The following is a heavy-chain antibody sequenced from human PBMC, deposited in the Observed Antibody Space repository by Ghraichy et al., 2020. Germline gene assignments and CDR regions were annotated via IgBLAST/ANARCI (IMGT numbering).Heavy chain of an antibody. CDR2: ISGSGGST. J-gene: IGHJ6*02. D-gene: IGHD3-10*01. CDR1: GFTFSSYA. Sequence: GGSLRLSCTASGFTFSSYAMTWVRQAPGEGLEWVSAISGSGGSTYYADSVKGRFTISRDNSKNTLYLQMNSLRAEDTAVYYCAKVGEDYYYYGMDVWGQGTTVNVSS. V-gene: IGHV3-23*01. CDR3: AKVGEDYYYYGMDV.